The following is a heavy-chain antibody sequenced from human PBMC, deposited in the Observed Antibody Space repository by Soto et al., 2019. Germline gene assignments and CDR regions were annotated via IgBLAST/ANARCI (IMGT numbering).Heavy chain of an antibody. Sequence: SRCARSRINKNTKKRLECVSSISCIGCSTYYGDSVKGRFTISRDNSKNTRCLQMNRRRAEDTAVYYFAKHGHDYGEYSCFDPGGERNLITVSS. CDR2: ISCIGCST. V-gene: IGHV3-23*02. D-gene: IGHD4-17*01. J-gene: IGHJ5*02. CDR3: AKHGHDYGEYSCFDP. CDR1: SRCA.